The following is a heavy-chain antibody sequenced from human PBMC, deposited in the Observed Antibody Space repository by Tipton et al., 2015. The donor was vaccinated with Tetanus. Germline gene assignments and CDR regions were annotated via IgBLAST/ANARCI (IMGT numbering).Heavy chain of an antibody. D-gene: IGHD3-16*01. CDR2: IYQTDST. J-gene: IGHJ3*02. Sequence: GLVKPSETLSLTCTVSGGSISSPSYYWGWIRQPPGQGLEWLGYIYQTDSTYYNPSVRSRLTLSLQRAKNQVSLKLSSVTAADTALYYCARHVPPLVGLRLGEKTFDIWGQGTMVTVSS. CDR3: ARHVPPLVGLRLGEKTFDI. V-gene: IGHV4-39*01. CDR1: GGSISSPSYY.